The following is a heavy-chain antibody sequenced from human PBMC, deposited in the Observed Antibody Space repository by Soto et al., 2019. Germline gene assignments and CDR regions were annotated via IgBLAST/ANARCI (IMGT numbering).Heavy chain of an antibody. J-gene: IGHJ3*02. CDR2: IWYDGSNK. CDR1: GFTFSSYG. D-gene: IGHD1-7*01. CDR3: ARVGRTGTTNANDGFDI. Sequence: QVQLVKSGGGVVQPGRSLRLSCAASGFTFSSYGMHWVRQAPGKGLEWVSVIWYDGSNKYYADSVKGRFTISRDNSKNTLYLQMNSLRAEDTAVYYCARVGRTGTTNANDGFDIWRQGTMVTVSS. V-gene: IGHV3-33*01.